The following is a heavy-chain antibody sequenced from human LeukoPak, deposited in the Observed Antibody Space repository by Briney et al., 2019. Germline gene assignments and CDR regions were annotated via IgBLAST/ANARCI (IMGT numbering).Heavy chain of an antibody. Sequence: GGSLRLSCAASGFTFSSYAMHWVRQAPGKGLEYVSAISSNGGSTYYANSVKGRFTISRDNSKNTLYLQMGSLRAEDTAVYYCAKSPRELLWFGELEYYFDYWGQGTLVTVSS. CDR1: GFTFSSYA. D-gene: IGHD3-10*01. CDR2: ISSNGGST. V-gene: IGHV3-64*01. J-gene: IGHJ4*02. CDR3: AKSPRELLWFGELEYYFDY.